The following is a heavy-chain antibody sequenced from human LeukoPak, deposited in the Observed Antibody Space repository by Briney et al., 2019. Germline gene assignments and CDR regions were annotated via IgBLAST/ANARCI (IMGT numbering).Heavy chain of an antibody. CDR1: GGTFSSYA. Sequence: SVKVSCKASGGTFSSYAISWVRQAPGQGLEWMGRIIPIFGIANYAQKFQGRVTITADKSTSTAYMELSSLRSEDTAVYCCARSLWFGESRGGSLSSNWFDPWGQGTLVTVSS. D-gene: IGHD3-10*01. CDR2: IIPIFGIA. V-gene: IGHV1-69*04. J-gene: IGHJ5*02. CDR3: ARSLWFGESRGGSLSSNWFDP.